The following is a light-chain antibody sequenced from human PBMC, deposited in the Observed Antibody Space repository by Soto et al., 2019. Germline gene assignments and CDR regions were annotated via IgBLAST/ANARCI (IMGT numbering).Light chain of an antibody. J-gene: IGLJ2*01. V-gene: IGLV1-40*01. CDR3: HSYDNRVGGYVV. CDR2: GNN. CDR1: SSNLGAGHD. Sequence: QPVLTQPPSVSGAPGQRVTISCTGSSSNLGAGHDVHWYQQLPGAVPKLLIYGNNNRPSGVPDRFSGSKSGTSASLAITGIQTEDEADDYCHSYDNRVGGYVVFGGGTKLTVL.